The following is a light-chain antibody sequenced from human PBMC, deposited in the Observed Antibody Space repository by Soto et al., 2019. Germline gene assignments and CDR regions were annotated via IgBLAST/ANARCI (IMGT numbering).Light chain of an antibody. V-gene: IGKV3-20*01. CDR2: GAS. CDR1: QSVSSSY. CDR3: QQYGSSPPWT. J-gene: IGKJ1*01. Sequence: EIVLTQSPGTLSLSPGERATLSCRASQSVSSSYLAWYQQKPGQAPRLLIYGASIRATGIPDRFSGSASGTDFPLTISRLEPEDFALYYCQQYGSSPPWTFGQGTKVEIK.